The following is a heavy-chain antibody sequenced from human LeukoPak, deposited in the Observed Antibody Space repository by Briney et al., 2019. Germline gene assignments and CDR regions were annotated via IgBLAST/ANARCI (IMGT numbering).Heavy chain of an antibody. CDR3: ARAAIAVAGDYHYHYMDV. D-gene: IGHD6-19*01. CDR1: GYTFTGHY. J-gene: IGHJ6*03. V-gene: IGHV1-2*02. Sequence: ASVKVSCKASGYTFTGHYMHWVRQAPGQGREWMGWIRPNSGDTDYAQRFQGRVTMTRDTSISTAYMELSRLRSDDTAVYYCARAAIAVAGDYHYHYMDVWGKGTTVTVSS. CDR2: IRPNSGDT.